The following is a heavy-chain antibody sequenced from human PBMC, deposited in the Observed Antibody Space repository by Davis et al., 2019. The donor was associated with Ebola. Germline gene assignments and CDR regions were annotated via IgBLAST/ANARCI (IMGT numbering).Heavy chain of an antibody. CDR3: ARDFDGDYRFSYYYYGMDV. CDR2: ISAYNGNT. CDR1: GYTFTSYG. Sequence: AASVKVSCKASGYTFTSYGISWVRQAPGQGPEWMGWISAYNGNTNYAQKLQGRVTMTTDTSTSTAYMELRSLRSDDTAVYYCARDFDGDYRFSYYYYGMDVWGQGTTVTVSS. V-gene: IGHV1-18*01. D-gene: IGHD4-17*01. J-gene: IGHJ6*02.